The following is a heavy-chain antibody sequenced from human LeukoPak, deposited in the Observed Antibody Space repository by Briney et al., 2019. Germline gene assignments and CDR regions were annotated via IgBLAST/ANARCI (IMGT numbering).Heavy chain of an antibody. J-gene: IGHJ4*02. CDR2: IYYSGST. D-gene: IGHD5-18*01. CDR1: GGSISNYY. Sequence: PSETLSLTCTVSGGSISNYYWSWIRQPPGKGLEWIGYIYYSGSTNYNPSLKSRVTISVDTSKNQFSLKLSSVTAADTAVYYCARRGYRYGTFDYWGQGTLVTVSS. V-gene: IGHV4-59*08. CDR3: ARRGYRYGTFDY.